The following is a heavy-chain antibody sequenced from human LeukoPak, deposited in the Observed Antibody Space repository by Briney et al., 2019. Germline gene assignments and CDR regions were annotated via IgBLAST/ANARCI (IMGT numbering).Heavy chain of an antibody. V-gene: IGHV3-53*01. Sequence: GGSLRLSCTVSGFTVSTNSTSWVRQAPGKGLEWVSFIYSDNTHYSDSVKGRFTISRDNSKNTLYLQMNSLRAEDTAVYYCARRAGAYSHPYDYWGQGTLVTVSS. J-gene: IGHJ4*02. CDR1: GFTVSTNS. CDR3: ARRAGAYSHPYDY. D-gene: IGHD4/OR15-4a*01. CDR2: IYSDNT.